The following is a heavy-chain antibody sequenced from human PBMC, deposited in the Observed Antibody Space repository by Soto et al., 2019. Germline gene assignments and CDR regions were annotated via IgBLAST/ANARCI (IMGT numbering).Heavy chain of an antibody. Sequence: EVQLVESGGGLIQPGGSLRLSCAVSGFTVSNNYMSWVRQAPGKGLEGVSVIYSGGYTAYGDSVKGRFTISRDNSKNPLYSPKKRLGAAGPGLVFCGTKPGGGGYWGQGTLVTVSS. CDR1: GFTVSNNY. CDR3: GTKPGGGGY. V-gene: IGHV3-53*01. J-gene: IGHJ4*02. D-gene: IGHD3-10*01. CDR2: IYSGGYT.